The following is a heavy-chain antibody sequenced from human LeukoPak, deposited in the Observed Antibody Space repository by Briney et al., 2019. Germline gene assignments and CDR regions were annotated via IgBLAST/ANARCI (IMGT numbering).Heavy chain of an antibody. CDR3: AKEIWPTVTIPGRTYFDY. CDR2: IRYNGNNK. J-gene: IGHJ4*02. Sequence: GGSLRLSCAASRFTFSTYGMHWVRQAPGKGLGWVAFIRYNGNNKNYADSVKGRFTISRDNSKNTLYLQMNSLRPEDTAVYYCAKEIWPTVTIPGRTYFDYWGQGALVTVSS. D-gene: IGHD4-17*01. V-gene: IGHV3-30*02. CDR1: RFTFSTYG.